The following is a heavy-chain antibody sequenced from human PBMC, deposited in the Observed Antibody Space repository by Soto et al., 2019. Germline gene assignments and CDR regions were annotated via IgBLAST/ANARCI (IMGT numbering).Heavy chain of an antibody. CDR1: GASVTGTTYY. CDR2: IYHNGRT. D-gene: IGHD2-21*02. J-gene: IGHJ5*02. V-gene: IGHV4-39*01. Sequence: QLQLQESGPVLVKPSETLSLTCSVSGASVTGTTYYWGWRRQSPGKGLEWIGNIYHNGRTDYNPSHTNRVASSIDASKPPFSMRLTSVTAADTAMYSCVRQVTGNRRFNWFDPWGQGTLFTVSS. CDR3: VRQVTGNRRFNWFDP.